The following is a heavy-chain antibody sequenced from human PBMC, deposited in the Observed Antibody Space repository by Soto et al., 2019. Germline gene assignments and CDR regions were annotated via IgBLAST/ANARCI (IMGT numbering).Heavy chain of an antibody. CDR3: ARGGLAGTTPYYYYYMDV. CDR2: IYYSGGT. J-gene: IGHJ6*03. CDR1: GGSISSAGYY. D-gene: IGHD1-7*01. V-gene: IGHV4-31*03. Sequence: SETLSLTCSVSGGSISSAGYYWSWIRQHPGKGLEWIGYIYYSGGTFYNPSLQSRLSISVDTSKNQFSLKLHSVTAADTAVYYCARGGLAGTTPYYYYYMDVWGKGTTVTVSS.